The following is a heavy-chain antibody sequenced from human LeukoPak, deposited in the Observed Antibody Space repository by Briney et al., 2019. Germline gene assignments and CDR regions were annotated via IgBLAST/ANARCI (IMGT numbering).Heavy chain of an antibody. V-gene: IGHV3-23*01. D-gene: IGHD2-2*02. J-gene: IGHJ4*02. Sequence: GGSLRLSCAASGFTFSSHAMSWVRQAPGKGLEWVSAISGSGGSTYYADSVKGRFTISRDNSKNTLYLQMNSLRAEYTAVYYCAKDQQYQLLYGNLDYWGQGTLVTVSS. CDR3: AKDQQYQLLYGNLDY. CDR2: ISGSGGST. CDR1: GFTFSSHA.